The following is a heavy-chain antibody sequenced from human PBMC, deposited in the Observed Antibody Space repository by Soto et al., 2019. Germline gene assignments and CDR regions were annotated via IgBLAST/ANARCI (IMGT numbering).Heavy chain of an antibody. J-gene: IGHJ4*02. V-gene: IGHV3-66*01. CDR3: ASGGQDYDIFTGYYALHLFDY. CDR2: IYSGGST. Sequence: PGGSLRLSCAASGFTVSSNYMSWVRQAPGKGLEWVSVIYSGGSTYYADSVKGRFTISRDNSKNTLYLQMNSLRAEDTAVYYCASGGQDYDIFTGYYALHLFDYWGQGTLVTVSS. D-gene: IGHD3-9*01. CDR1: GFTVSSNY.